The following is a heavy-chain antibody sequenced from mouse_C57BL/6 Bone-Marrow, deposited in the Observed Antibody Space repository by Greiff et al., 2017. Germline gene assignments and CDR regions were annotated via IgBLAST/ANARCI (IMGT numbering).Heavy chain of an antibody. J-gene: IGHJ4*01. CDR3: ARRMVTTAIDY. D-gene: IGHD2-2*01. V-gene: IGHV1-64*01. CDR1: GYTFTSYW. CDR2: IHPNSGST. Sequence: QVQLQQPGAELVKPGASVKLSCKASGYTFTSYWMHWVKQRPGQGLEWIEMIHPNSGSTNYNGKFKGKATLTADKSSSTAYMQLSSLTSEDSAVYFCARRMVTTAIDYWGQGTSVTVSS.